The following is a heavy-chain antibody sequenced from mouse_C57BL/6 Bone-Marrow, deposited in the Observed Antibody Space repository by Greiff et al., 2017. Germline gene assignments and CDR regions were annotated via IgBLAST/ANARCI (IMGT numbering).Heavy chain of an antibody. CDR3: ARKGSNYERAMDY. CDR2: ICSGGST. V-gene: IGHV2-2*01. J-gene: IGHJ4*01. CDR1: GFSLTSYG. D-gene: IGHD2-5*01. Sequence: VQGVESGPGLVQPSQSLSITCTVSGFSLTSYGVHWVRQSPGKGLEWLGVICSGGSTDYNAAFISRLSISNDNSKSQVFFKMNSLQADDTAIYYCARKGSNYERAMDYWGQGTSVTVSS.